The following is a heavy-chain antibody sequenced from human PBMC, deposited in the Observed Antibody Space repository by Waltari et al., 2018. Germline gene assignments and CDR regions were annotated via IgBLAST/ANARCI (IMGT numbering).Heavy chain of an antibody. CDR3: ATPGPYGSGSFYFDY. V-gene: IGHV1-69-2*01. J-gene: IGHJ4*02. D-gene: IGHD3-10*01. CDR2: VDPEDGET. Sequence: APGKGLELMGLVDPEDGETIYAEKFQGRVTITADTSTDTAYMELSSLRSEDTAVYYCATPGPYGSGSFYFDYWGQGTLVTVSS.